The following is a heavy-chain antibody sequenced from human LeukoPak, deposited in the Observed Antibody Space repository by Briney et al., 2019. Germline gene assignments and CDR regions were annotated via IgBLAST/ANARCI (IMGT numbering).Heavy chain of an antibody. D-gene: IGHD4-17*01. V-gene: IGHV4-30-4*08. CDR2: IYYSGST. CDR1: GGSISSGDYY. Sequence: SQTLSLTCTVSGGSISSGDYYWSWIRQPPGKGLEWIGYIYYSGSTYYNPSLKSRVTISVDTSKNQFSLKLSSVTAADTAVYYCARVNGDGDYPYNWFDPWGQGTLVTVSS. J-gene: IGHJ5*02. CDR3: ARVNGDGDYPYNWFDP.